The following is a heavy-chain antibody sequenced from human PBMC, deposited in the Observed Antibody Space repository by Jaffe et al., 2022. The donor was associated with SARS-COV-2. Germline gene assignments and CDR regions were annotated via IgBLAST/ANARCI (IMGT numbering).Heavy chain of an antibody. CDR3: ASTFGWYRFHY. Sequence: QLQLQESGPGLVKPSETLSLTCTVSGNSISSSGYYWAWIRQPPGKGLEWIGTVSYSGTTDSNPSLKSRVTVSVDTSKHQFSLKLSSVTAADTAVYYCASTFGWYRFHYWGQGTLVTVSS. D-gene: IGHD6-19*01. CDR1: GNSISSSGYY. CDR2: VSYSGTT. J-gene: IGHJ4*02. V-gene: IGHV4-39*01.